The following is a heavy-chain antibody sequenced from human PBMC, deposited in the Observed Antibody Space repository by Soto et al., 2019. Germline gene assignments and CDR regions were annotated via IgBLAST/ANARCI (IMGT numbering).Heavy chain of an antibody. CDR3: TTDWGFGGGNSDY. CDR2: IKSKTDGGTT. V-gene: IGHV3-15*07. D-gene: IGHD2-21*02. Sequence: SVSNAWMNWVRQAPGKGLEWVGRIKSKTDGGTTDYAAPVKGRFTISRDDSKNTLYLQMNSLKTEDTAVYYCTTDWGFGGGNSDYWGQGTLVTVSS. CDR1: SVSNAW. J-gene: IGHJ4*02.